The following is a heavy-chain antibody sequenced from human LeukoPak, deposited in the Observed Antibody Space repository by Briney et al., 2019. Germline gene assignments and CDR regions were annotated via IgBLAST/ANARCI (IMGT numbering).Heavy chain of an antibody. Sequence: GGSLRLSCAASGFTFSRYWMHWVRQAPGKGLMWVSRISPDGSTTLYADSVKGRFTISRDNAKNSLYLQMNSLRAEDTAVYYCAPDPGWYMDYWGRGSLVTVPS. J-gene: IGHJ4*02. D-gene: IGHD6-19*01. V-gene: IGHV3-74*03. CDR3: APDPGWYMDY. CDR2: ISPDGSTT. CDR1: GFTFSRYW.